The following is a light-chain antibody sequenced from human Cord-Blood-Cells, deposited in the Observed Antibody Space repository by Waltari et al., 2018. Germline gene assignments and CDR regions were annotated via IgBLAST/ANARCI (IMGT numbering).Light chain of an antibody. CDR2: AAS. J-gene: IGKJ5*01. CDR3: QQSYSTLIT. V-gene: IGKV1-39*01. Sequence: DIQMTQSQSSLSASVGERVTITCRASQSISSYLNWYQQKPGKAPKLLIYAASSLQSGVPSRFSGSGSGTDFTLTISSLQPEDFATYYCQQSYSTLITFGQGTRLEIK. CDR1: QSISSY.